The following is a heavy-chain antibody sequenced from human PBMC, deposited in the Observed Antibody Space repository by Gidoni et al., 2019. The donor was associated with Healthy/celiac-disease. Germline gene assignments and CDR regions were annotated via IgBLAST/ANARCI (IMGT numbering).Heavy chain of an antibody. CDR1: GYTYTSYY. Sequence: QVQLVQSGAEVKKPGASVKVSCKASGYTYTSYYMHWVRRAPGQGLEWMGIINPRGGSTSYAQKFQGRVTMPRDTSTSTVYMELSSLGSEDTAVYYCPREDEQSMDVWGQGPTVTVSS. CDR2: INPRGGST. V-gene: IGHV1-46*01. J-gene: IGHJ6*02. CDR3: PREDEQSMDV.